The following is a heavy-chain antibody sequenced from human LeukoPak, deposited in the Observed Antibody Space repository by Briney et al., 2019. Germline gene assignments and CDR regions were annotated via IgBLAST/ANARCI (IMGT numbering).Heavy chain of an antibody. CDR3: AKGVVVRGVNPHYFDY. V-gene: IGHV3-23*01. Sequence: GGSLRLSCAASGFTFSSYAMSWVRQAPGKGLEWVSVISGSGGSTYYADSVKGRFTISRDNSKNTLYLQMNSLRAEDTAVYYCAKGVVVRGVNPHYFDYWGQGTLVTVSS. CDR1: GFTFSSYA. J-gene: IGHJ4*02. CDR2: ISGSGGST. D-gene: IGHD3-10*01.